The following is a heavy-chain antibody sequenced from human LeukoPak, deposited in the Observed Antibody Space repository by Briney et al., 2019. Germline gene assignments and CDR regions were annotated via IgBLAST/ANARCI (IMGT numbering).Heavy chain of an antibody. J-gene: IGHJ4*02. D-gene: IGHD1-20*01. V-gene: IGHV4-59*01. CDR3: ARAKLYNWNPDFDY. Sequence: SETLSLTCTVSGGSISNYYWSWIRQPPGKGLEWIGYIFYTGSTNYNPSLKSRVTISVDTSKNQFSLKLSSVTAADTAVYYCARAKLYNWNPDFDYWGQGTLVTVSS. CDR1: GGSISNYY. CDR2: IFYTGST.